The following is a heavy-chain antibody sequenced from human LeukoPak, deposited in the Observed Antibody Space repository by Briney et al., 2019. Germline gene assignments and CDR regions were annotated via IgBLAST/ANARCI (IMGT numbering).Heavy chain of an antibody. V-gene: IGHV4-34*01. Sequence: SETLSLTCAVYGGSFSGYYWSWIRQPPGKGLEWIGEINHSGSTNYNPSLKSRVTISVDTSMNQFSLKLSSVTAADTAVYYCARPGYSSSWYRLGYYFDYWGQGTLVTVSS. J-gene: IGHJ4*02. D-gene: IGHD6-13*01. CDR2: INHSGST. CDR1: GGSFSGYY. CDR3: ARPGYSSSWYRLGYYFDY.